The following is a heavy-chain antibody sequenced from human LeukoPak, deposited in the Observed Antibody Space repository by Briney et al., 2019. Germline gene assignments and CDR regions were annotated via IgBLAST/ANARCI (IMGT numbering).Heavy chain of an antibody. D-gene: IGHD6-19*01. V-gene: IGHV1-69*04. CDR2: IIPILGIA. CDR1: GGTFSSYA. J-gene: IGHJ4*02. Sequence: ASVKVSCKASGGTFSSYAISWVRQAPGQGLEWMGRIIPILGIANYAQKFQGRVTITADKSTSTAYMELSSLRSEDTAVYYCAREREEVDSSGWYYFDYWGQGTLVTVSS. CDR3: AREREEVDSSGWYYFDY.